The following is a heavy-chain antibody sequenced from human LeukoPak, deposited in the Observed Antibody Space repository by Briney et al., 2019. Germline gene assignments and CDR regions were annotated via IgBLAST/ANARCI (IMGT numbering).Heavy chain of an antibody. CDR3: ARHRSEFDY. V-gene: IGHV4-39*01. Sequence: SETLSLTCTVSGGSISSIGHYWAWIRQPPGKGLEWIASVYYSGTTYYNPSLKSRVTISVDTSKNQFSLKLSSVTAADTAVYYCARHRSEFDYWGQGTLVTVSS. CDR2: VYYSGTT. CDR1: GGSISSIGHY. J-gene: IGHJ4*02.